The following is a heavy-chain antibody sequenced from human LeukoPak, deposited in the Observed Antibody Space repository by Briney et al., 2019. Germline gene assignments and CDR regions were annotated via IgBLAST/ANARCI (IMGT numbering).Heavy chain of an antibody. CDR2: IYYSGST. J-gene: IGHJ4*02. D-gene: IGHD4-17*01. Sequence: SETLSLTCTVSGGSISSGSYYWGWIRQPPGKGPEWIGSIYYSGSTDYNPSLKDRVTIYVDTSKNRFSLKLSSVTAADTAVYFCARRGDDYGNYFDNWGQGTLVTVSS. V-gene: IGHV4-39*01. CDR3: ARRGDDYGNYFDN. CDR1: GGSISSGSYY.